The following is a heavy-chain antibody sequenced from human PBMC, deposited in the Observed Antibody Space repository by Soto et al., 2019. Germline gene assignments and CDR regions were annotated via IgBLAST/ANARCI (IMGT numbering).Heavy chain of an antibody. CDR3: AAPYGKSGYASSY. J-gene: IGHJ4*02. CDR1: GWTFTSSA. CDR2: SVVGSGNT. V-gene: IGHV1-58*01. Sequence: SVKVSCKGCGWTFTSSALHGVGQARGQRLEWIGCSVVGSGNTNYARKFQERVTNTRDMSTSTAYMELSSVRSEDTAVYYCAAPYGKSGYASSYWGQGTLVTVSS. D-gene: IGHD5-12*01.